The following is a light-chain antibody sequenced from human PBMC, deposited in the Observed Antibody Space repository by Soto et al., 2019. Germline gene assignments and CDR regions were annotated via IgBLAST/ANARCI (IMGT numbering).Light chain of an antibody. CDR2: SAS. Sequence: DIQMTQSPSSLSASVGDRVTITCRASQSIDNSLNWYQQQSGKAPQLLIYSASHLQSGAPSRFSGGGYGTDFILTSSSIQPEDSAIYFFQQSITAPLTLGGGTKVELK. CDR3: QQSITAPLT. J-gene: IGKJ4*02. V-gene: IGKV1-39*01. CDR1: QSIDNS.